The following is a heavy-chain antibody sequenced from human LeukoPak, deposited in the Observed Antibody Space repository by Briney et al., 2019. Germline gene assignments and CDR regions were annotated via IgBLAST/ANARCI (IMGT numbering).Heavy chain of an antibody. J-gene: IGHJ4*02. Sequence: ASVKVSCKVSGYTLTELSMHWVRQAPGKGGEGMGGFDPEDGETIYAQKFQGRVTMTEDTSTDTAYMELSSLRSEDTAVYYCATKPEMVRGVISGYWGQGTLVTVSS. D-gene: IGHD3-10*01. CDR3: ATKPEMVRGVISGY. V-gene: IGHV1-24*01. CDR2: FDPEDGET. CDR1: GYTLTELS.